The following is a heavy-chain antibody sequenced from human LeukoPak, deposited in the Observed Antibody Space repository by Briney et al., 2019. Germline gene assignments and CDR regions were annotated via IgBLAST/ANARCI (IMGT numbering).Heavy chain of an antibody. CDR3: ARERSYCSGGSCYGEGGMDV. J-gene: IGHJ6*02. V-gene: IGHV3-33*01. Sequence: GGSLRLSCAASGFTFSSYGMHWVRQAPGKGLEWVAVIWYDGGNKYYADSVKGRFTISRDNSKNTLYLQMNSLRAEDTAVYYCARERSYCSGGSCYGEGGMDVWGQGTTVTVSS. D-gene: IGHD2-15*01. CDR2: IWYDGGNK. CDR1: GFTFSSYG.